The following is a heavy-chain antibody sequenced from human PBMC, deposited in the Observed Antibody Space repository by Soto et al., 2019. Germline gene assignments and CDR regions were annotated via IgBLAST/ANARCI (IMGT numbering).Heavy chain of an antibody. CDR2: IYHSGST. Sequence: PSETLSLTCTVSGGSVSSGSYYWTWIRQHPGKGLEWIGYIYHSGSTYYNPSLKSRITINPDTSKNQFSLQLSSVTPEDTAMYYCVRGYSSSFDYWGQGTLVTVSS. CDR3: VRGYSSSFDY. D-gene: IGHD2-15*01. J-gene: IGHJ4*02. CDR1: GGSVSSGSYY. V-gene: IGHV4-31*03.